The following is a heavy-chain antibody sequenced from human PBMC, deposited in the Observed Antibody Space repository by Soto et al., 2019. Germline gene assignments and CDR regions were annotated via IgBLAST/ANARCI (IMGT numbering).Heavy chain of an antibody. CDR2: IYHSGST. V-gene: IGHV4-30-2*01. CDR1: GGSISSGGYS. Sequence: TLSLTCAVSGGSISSGGYSWIWIRQPPGKGLEWSGYIYHSGSTSYNPSLKSRVTISVDRSKNLFSLKLSSVTAADTAVYYFASPTKYYYDSSGYYNGWYYYYGMDVWGQGTTVTVSS. CDR3: ASPTKYYYDSSGYYNGWYYYYGMDV. D-gene: IGHD3-22*01. J-gene: IGHJ6*02.